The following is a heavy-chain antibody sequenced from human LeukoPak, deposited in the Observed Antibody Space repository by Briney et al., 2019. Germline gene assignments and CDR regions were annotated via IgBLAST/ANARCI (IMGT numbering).Heavy chain of an antibody. D-gene: IGHD2-15*01. J-gene: IGHJ6*02. V-gene: IGHV1-18*01. CDR3: ARECGGSCYSLYYYYGMDV. CDR1: GYTFTSYG. CDR2: ISAYNGNT. Sequence: ASVKVSSKASGYTFTSYGISWVRQAPGQGLEWMGWISAYNGNTNYAQKLQGRVTMTTDTSTSTAYMELRSLRSDDTAVYYCARECGGSCYSLYYYYGMDVWGQGTTVTVSS.